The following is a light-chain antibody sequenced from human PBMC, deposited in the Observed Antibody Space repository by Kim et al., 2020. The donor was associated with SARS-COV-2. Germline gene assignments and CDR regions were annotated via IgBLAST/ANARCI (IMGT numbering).Light chain of an antibody. J-gene: IGLJ2*01. CDR2: YDS. Sequence: GKTARITWGGNNIGSKNVHWYQQKPGQAPVLVIYYDSDRPSGIPERFSGSTSGNTATLTISRVEAGDEADYYCQVWDSTSDHPGVVFGGGTQLTVL. V-gene: IGLV3-21*04. CDR3: QVWDSTSDHPGVV. CDR1: NIGSKN.